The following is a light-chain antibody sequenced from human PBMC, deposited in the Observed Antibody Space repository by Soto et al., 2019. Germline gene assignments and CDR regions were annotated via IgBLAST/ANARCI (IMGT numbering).Light chain of an antibody. CDR3: QQYNNWPGT. CDR1: QSVSSN. CDR2: GAS. V-gene: IGKV3-15*01. J-gene: IGKJ1*01. Sequence: EIVMTQSPATLSVSPGERATHSCRASQSVSSNLAWYQQKPGQAPRLLIYGASTRATGIPARFSGSGSGTEFTLTISSLQSEDFAVYYCQQYNNWPGTVGQGTKVDIK.